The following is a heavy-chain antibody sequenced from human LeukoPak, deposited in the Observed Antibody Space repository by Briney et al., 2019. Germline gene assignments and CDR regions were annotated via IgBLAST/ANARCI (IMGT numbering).Heavy chain of an antibody. D-gene: IGHD6-19*01. CDR1: GYTLTELS. V-gene: IGHV1-24*01. CDR2: FDPEDGET. Sequence: ASVKVSFKVSGYTLTELSMHWVRQAPRKGLEWMGGFDPEDGETIYAQKFQGRVTMTEDTSTDTAYMELSSLRSEDTAVYYCATARWSSGWFDYWGQGTLVTVSS. CDR3: ATARWSSGWFDY. J-gene: IGHJ4*02.